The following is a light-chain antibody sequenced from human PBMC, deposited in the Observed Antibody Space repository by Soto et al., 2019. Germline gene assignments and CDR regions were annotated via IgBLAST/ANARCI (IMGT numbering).Light chain of an antibody. V-gene: IGKV1-16*02. CDR1: QGTNIY. J-gene: IGKJ2*01. CDR3: QQYVAYPYT. CDR2: DAS. Sequence: DIQMTQSPSSLSASAGDRVTITCRASQGTNIYLAWFQQRPGKAPKSLIYDASTLLSGVPAKFSGTGSGTDFTLAVSSMQPEDCAIYYCQQYVAYPYTCVQGIKLEIK.